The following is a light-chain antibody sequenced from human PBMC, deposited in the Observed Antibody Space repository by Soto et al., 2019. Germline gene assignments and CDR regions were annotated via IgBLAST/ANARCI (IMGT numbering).Light chain of an antibody. V-gene: IGLV3-1*01. CDR1: KLGDKY. CDR3: QAWDSSTVV. CDR2: QDS. J-gene: IGLJ1*01. Sequence: SYELTQPPSVSVSPGQTASITCSGDKLGDKYACWYQQKPGQSPVLVIYQDSKRPSGIPERSSGSNSGNTATLTISGTQAMDEADYYCQAWDSSTVVFGTGTKVTVL.